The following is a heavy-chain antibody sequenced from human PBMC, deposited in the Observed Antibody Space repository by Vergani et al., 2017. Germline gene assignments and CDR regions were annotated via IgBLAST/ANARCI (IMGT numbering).Heavy chain of an antibody. V-gene: IGHV3-30-3*01. CDR2: ISYDGSNK. CDR3: TRGGTMIVEPFDY. J-gene: IGHJ4*02. Sequence: QVQLVASGGGVVQPGRSLRRSCAASGFIFSSYAMHWVRQAPGKGLEWVAVISYDGSNKYYADSVKGRFTFSRDNSKNTLYLQMNSLRAEDTAVYYCTRGGTMIVEPFDYWGQGTLVTVSS. D-gene: IGHD3-22*01. CDR1: GFIFSSYA.